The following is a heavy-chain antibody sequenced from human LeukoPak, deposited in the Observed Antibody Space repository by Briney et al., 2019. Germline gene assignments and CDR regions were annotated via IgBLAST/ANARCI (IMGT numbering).Heavy chain of an antibody. D-gene: IGHD5-24*01. Sequence: ASVKVSCKASGYTFTSYAMNWVRQAPGQGLEWMGWISAYNGNTNYAQKLQGRVTMTTDTSTSTAYMELRSLRSDDTAVYYCAGVDGYNIDYWGQGTLVTVSS. V-gene: IGHV1-18*01. CDR2: ISAYNGNT. CDR1: GYTFTSYA. J-gene: IGHJ4*02. CDR3: AGVDGYNIDY.